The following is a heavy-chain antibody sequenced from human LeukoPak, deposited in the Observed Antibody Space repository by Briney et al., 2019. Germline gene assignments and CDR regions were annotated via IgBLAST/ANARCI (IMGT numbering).Heavy chain of an antibody. CDR1: GRSISSSSYY. D-gene: IGHD2-2*01. CDR2: IYYSGST. CDR3: ARQLGYCSSTSCYADKVDY. J-gene: IGHJ4*02. V-gene: IGHV4-39*01. Sequence: QPSETLSLTCTVSGRSISSSSYYWGWIRQPPGKGLEWFGRIYYSGSTYYNPSLTSRVTISVDTSKNQFSLKRSSVTGADTAVYYFARQLGYCSSTSCYADKVDYWGQGTLVTVSS.